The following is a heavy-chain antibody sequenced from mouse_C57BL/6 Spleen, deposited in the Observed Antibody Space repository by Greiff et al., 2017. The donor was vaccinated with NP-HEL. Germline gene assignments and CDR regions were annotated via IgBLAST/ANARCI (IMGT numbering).Heavy chain of an antibody. CDR1: GFTFTSYW. Sequence: VQLQQPGAELVKPGASVKLSCKASGFTFTSYWMQWVKQRPGQGLEWIGEIDPSDSYTNYNQKLKGKATLTVDTTSSTAYMQLSSLTSEDSAVYYCARGTVVAYYFAYWGQGTTLTVSS. CDR2: IDPSDSYT. D-gene: IGHD1-1*01. J-gene: IGHJ2*01. V-gene: IGHV1-50*01. CDR3: ARGTVVAYYFAY.